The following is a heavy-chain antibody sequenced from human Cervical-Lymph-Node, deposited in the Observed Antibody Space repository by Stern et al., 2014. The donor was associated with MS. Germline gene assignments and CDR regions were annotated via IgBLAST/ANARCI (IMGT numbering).Heavy chain of an antibody. V-gene: IGHV5-51*01. D-gene: IGHD4-11*01. J-gene: IGHJ4*02. Sequence: EVPLVESGAEASKPGESLKISCKGSGYRFTSYWIGWVRQMPGKGLEWMGIIYSGDSETKYSPSFQGQVSISVDLSIDTAYLQWSSLRASDTALYYCARRSTTYFDSWGQGTLVTVSS. CDR3: ARRSTTYFDS. CDR1: GYRFTSYW. CDR2: IYSGDSET.